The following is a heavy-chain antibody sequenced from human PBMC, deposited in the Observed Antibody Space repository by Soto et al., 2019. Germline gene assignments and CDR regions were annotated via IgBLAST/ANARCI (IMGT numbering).Heavy chain of an antibody. Sequence: EVQLLESGGGLEQHGGSLRLSCVASGLTFSVSAMTWVRQAPGKGLEWVSTTGLSGRTTYYGDSVKGRFTVSRDNSKNTLDLQMSSLRAEDTAVYYCATVHNTSRSFNFWGRGTLATVSS. D-gene: IGHD1-20*01. J-gene: IGHJ4*02. CDR3: ATVHNTSRSFNF. CDR1: GLTFSVSA. V-gene: IGHV3-23*01. CDR2: TGLSGRTT.